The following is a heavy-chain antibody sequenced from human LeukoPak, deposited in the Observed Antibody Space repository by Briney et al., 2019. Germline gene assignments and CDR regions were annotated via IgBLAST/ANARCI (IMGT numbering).Heavy chain of an antibody. CDR1: GFTFSSYA. Sequence: GGSLRLSCAASGFTFSSYAMHWVRQAPGKGLEYVSAISSNGGSTYYANSAKGRFTISRDNSKNTLYLQMGSLRAEDTAVYYCAKDQVRIAAAGEFDYWGQGTLVTVSS. J-gene: IGHJ4*02. CDR2: ISSNGGST. V-gene: IGHV3-64*01. D-gene: IGHD6-13*01. CDR3: AKDQVRIAAAGEFDY.